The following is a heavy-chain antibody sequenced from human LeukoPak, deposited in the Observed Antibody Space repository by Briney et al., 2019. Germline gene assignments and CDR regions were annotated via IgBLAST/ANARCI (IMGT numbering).Heavy chain of an antibody. CDR3: AKSPKTGFLFDY. V-gene: IGHV3-53*01. D-gene: IGHD1-1*01. CDR2: IYRGGST. J-gene: IGHJ4*02. Sequence: GGSLRLSCAASGXTVSSNYMSWVRQARGKGQEWVSTIYRGGSTSYADSVKGRFTISRDNSKNTLYLQMNSLRAEDTAVYYCAKSPKTGFLFDYWGKGTLVTVSS. CDR1: GXTVSSNY.